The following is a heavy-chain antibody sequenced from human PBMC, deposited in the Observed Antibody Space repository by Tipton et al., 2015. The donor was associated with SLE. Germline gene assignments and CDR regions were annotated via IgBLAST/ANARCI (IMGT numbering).Heavy chain of an antibody. CDR3: ARGGVLGFHPSAFDI. V-gene: IGHV4-59*01. D-gene: IGHD3-10*01. CDR1: GGSISSYY. CDR2: IYYNGSTNYSGST. Sequence: TLSLTCTVSGGSISSYYWSWIRQPPGKGLEWIGYIYYNGSTNYSGSTNYNPSLKSRVTISLDTSKSQFSLKLSSVTAADTAVYYCARGGVLGFHPSAFDIWSQGTMFTVAS. J-gene: IGHJ3*02.